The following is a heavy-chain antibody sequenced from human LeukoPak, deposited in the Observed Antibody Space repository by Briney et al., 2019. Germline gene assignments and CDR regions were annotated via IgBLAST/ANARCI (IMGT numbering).Heavy chain of an antibody. CDR2: VNWNGGSV. CDR1: GFTFDDYA. CDR3: AKDIGLHLPPASFALGY. D-gene: IGHD2-2*01. Sequence: PGRSLRLSCAGAGFTFDDYAIHWVRQAPGKGLEWVSGVNWNGGSVGYADSVKGRFTVSRDNAKNSLFLQMNRLRPEDTALYFCAKDIGLHLPPASFALGYWGQGTLVTVSS. V-gene: IGHV3-9*01. J-gene: IGHJ4*02.